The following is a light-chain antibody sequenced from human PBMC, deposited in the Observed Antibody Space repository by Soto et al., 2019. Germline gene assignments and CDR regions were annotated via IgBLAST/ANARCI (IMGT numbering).Light chain of an antibody. CDR2: DAS. CDR1: QTISSD. Sequence: EIVLTQSPATLSLSPGERATLSCRASQTISSDLAWYQQKPGQAPRLLIYDASGRATGIPARFSGSGSGTDFTLTISSLEPEDFAVYYCQQRSTWPITFGGGTKVEIK. V-gene: IGKV3-11*01. J-gene: IGKJ4*01. CDR3: QQRSTWPIT.